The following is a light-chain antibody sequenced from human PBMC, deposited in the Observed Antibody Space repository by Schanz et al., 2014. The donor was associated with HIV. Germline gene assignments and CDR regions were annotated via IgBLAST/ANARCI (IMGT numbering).Light chain of an antibody. Sequence: QSALTQPPSASGSPGQSVTISCTGTTSDIGGYNYVSWYQQHPDKAPQLLIYEVNMRPSGVPDRFSGSKSGNTASLTISGLQAEDEADYYCCSYAGSSTYVVFGGGTKLTVL. V-gene: IGLV2-8*01. CDR2: EVN. CDR3: CSYAGSSTYVV. J-gene: IGLJ2*01. CDR1: TSDIGGYNY.